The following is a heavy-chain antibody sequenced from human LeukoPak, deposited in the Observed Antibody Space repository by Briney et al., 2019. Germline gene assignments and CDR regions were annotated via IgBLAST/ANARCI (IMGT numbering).Heavy chain of an antibody. CDR1: GFTFSSYG. CDR2: ISGSGGSA. CDR3: AKATQGSGSYYKVPYYFDY. D-gene: IGHD3-10*01. V-gene: IGHV3-23*01. Sequence: PGGTLRLSCAASGFTFSSYGMSWVRQAPGKGLEWVSAISGSGGSAYYADSVKGRFTISRDNSKNTLYLQMNSLRAEDTAVYYCAKATQGSGSYYKVPYYFDYWGQGTLVTVSS. J-gene: IGHJ4*02.